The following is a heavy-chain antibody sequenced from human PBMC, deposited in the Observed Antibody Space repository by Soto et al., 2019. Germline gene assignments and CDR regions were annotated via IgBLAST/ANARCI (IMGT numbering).Heavy chain of an antibody. V-gene: IGHV4-30-2*01. J-gene: IGHJ5*02. CDR2: IYRTGHT. CDR1: GGSVNGGGYS. D-gene: IGHD3-3*02. Sequence: PSAPLSLICAVSGGSVNGGGYSWSWIRQTPGRGLEWLAYIYRTGHTIYSPSLNSRATISLDEPNHQFCLHLPSVTAADTAVYYCAGGIGTPSGKFGRWGRGRLGTVS. CDR3: AGGIGTPSGKFGR.